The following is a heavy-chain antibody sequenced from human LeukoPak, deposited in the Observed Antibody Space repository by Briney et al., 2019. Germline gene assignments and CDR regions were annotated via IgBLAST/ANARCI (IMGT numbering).Heavy chain of an antibody. CDR1: GGSFSGYY. J-gene: IGHJ5*02. CDR3: ARVGARYYDFWSGYTSDWFDP. Sequence: PSETLSLTCAVYGGSFSGYYWSWIRQPPGKGLEWIGEISHSGSTNYNPSLKSRVTISVDTSKNQFSLKLSSVTAADTAVYYCARVGARYYDFWSGYTSDWFDPWGQGTLVTVSS. D-gene: IGHD3-3*01. CDR2: ISHSGST. V-gene: IGHV4-34*01.